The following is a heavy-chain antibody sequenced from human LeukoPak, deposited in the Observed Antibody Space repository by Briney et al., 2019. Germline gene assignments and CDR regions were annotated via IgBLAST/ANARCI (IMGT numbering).Heavy chain of an antibody. CDR3: ARELGRRAYCGGDCYSSPSY. Sequence: GASVKVSCKASGYTFTSYGISWVRQAPGQGLEWMGWISAYNGNTNYAQKFQGRVTITRDTSASTAYMELSSLRSEDTAVYYCARELGRRAYCGGDCYSSPSYWGQGTLVTVSS. V-gene: IGHV1-18*01. D-gene: IGHD2-21*02. CDR1: GYTFTSYG. CDR2: ISAYNGNT. J-gene: IGHJ4*02.